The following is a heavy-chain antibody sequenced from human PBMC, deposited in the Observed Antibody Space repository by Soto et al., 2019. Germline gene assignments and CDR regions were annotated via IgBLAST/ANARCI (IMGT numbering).Heavy chain of an antibody. D-gene: IGHD3-16*02. V-gene: IGHV1-46*01. CDR2: VYTSGGSA. CDR1: GYTFTDYS. J-gene: IGHJ4*02. CDR3: ARDHDYVWGNYRYTADY. Sequence: ASVKVSCKASGYTFTDYSIHWVRRAPGQGLEWMGIVYTSGGSASYAQKFQGRVTMTRDTSASTVYMELSSLRSEDTAVYYCARDHDYVWGNYRYTADYWGQGTLVTVSS.